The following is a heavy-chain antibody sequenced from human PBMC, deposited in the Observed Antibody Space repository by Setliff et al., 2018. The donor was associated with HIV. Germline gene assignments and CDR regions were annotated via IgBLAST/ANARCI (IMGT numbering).Heavy chain of an antibody. J-gene: IGHJ4*02. CDR2: ILPLLTSP. V-gene: IGHV1-69*13. D-gene: IGHD2-21*02. Sequence: GASVKVSCKASGGDFRNYAISWVRQAPGQGLEWVGGILPLLTSPNFAQRFEGRVTLTADETTRTVYMDFTSLRPDDTAVYYCAILGRRYCNHYTASCYETAGGDSDLKTSDYWGPGTWVTVSS. CDR3: AILGRRYCNHYTASCYETAGGDSDLKTSDY. CDR1: GGDFRNYA.